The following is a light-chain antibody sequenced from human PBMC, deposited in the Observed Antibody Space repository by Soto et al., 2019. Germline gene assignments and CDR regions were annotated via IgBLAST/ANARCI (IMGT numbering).Light chain of an antibody. Sequence: QSVLTQPPSASGTPGQRVTISCSGSSSNIGSNYVYWYQQLPGTAPKLLIYNNNQRPSGVPDRFSGSKSGTSASLAISGLRSEDEADYYCAAWDDSLSSVFGGGTQLTVL. CDR2: NNN. CDR1: SSNIGSNY. CDR3: AAWDDSLSSV. J-gene: IGLJ2*01. V-gene: IGLV1-47*02.